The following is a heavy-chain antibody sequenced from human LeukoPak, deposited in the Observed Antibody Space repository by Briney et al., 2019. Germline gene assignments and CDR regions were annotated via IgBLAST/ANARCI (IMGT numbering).Heavy chain of an antibody. CDR1: GFTFSSDG. CDR3: TANFDI. CDR2: IWYDGSNK. V-gene: IGHV3-33*08. Sequence: PGGSLRLSCAASGFTFSSDGMHWVRQAPGKGLEWVTVIWYDGSNKYYIDSVKGRLTISRDNSKNTSYLQMNSLRAEDTAVYYCTANFDIWGQGTMVTVSS. J-gene: IGHJ3*02. D-gene: IGHD6-25*01.